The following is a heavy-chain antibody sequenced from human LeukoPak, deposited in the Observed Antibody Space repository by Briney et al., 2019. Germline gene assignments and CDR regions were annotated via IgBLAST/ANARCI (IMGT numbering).Heavy chain of an antibody. CDR2: ISAYNGNT. V-gene: IGHV1-18*01. CDR1: GYTFTSYG. Sequence: ASVKVSCKATGYTFTSYGISWVRQAPGQGLEWMGWISAYNGNTNYAQKFQGRVTMTRDTSISTAYMELSRLRSDDTAVYYCARALRFLEWFSDWFDPWGQGTMVTVSS. J-gene: IGHJ5*02. D-gene: IGHD3-3*01. CDR3: ARALRFLEWFSDWFDP.